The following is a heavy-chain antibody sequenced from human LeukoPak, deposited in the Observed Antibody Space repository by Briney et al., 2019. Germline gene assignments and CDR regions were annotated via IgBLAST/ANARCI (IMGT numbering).Heavy chain of an antibody. Sequence: PGGSLRLSCAASGFTFSDYPMHWVRQAPGKGLEWVAIISYDGSNKYYPDSLRGRLTISRDNSKNTLYLQMNSLRTEDTALYFCARDQTSDYWGQGTRVTVSS. CDR1: GFTFSDYP. V-gene: IGHV3-30*04. CDR2: ISYDGSNK. J-gene: IGHJ4*02. CDR3: ARDQTSDY.